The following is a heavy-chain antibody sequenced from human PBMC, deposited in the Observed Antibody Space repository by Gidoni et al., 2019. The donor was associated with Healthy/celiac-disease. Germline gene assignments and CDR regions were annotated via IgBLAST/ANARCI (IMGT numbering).Heavy chain of an antibody. V-gene: IGHV3-33*01. CDR3: ARDMYDYVWGSYRYTPVY. D-gene: IGHD3-16*02. CDR1: GCTFSSEG. CDR2: IWFDGSNK. Sequence: QVQLVESGGGVVQPGRSLRLSCAASGCTFSSEGMHLVRQAPGKGLEWVAVIWFDGSNKYYAASVKGRFTISRDNSKNTLYLQMNSLRAEDTAVYYCARDMYDYVWGSYRYTPVYWGQGTLVTVSS. J-gene: IGHJ4*02.